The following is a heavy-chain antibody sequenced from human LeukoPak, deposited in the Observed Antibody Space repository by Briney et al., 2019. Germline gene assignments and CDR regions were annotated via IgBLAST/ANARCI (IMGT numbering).Heavy chain of an antibody. CDR2: INHSGST. CDR1: GGSFSGYY. D-gene: IGHD2-2*01. Sequence: SETLSLTCAVYGGSFSGYYWSWIRQPPGKGLEWIGEINHSGSTNYNPSLESRVTISVDTSKNQFSLKLSSVTAADTAVYYCARGGPYCSSTSCYGFDYWGQGTLVTVSS. V-gene: IGHV4-34*01. J-gene: IGHJ4*02. CDR3: ARGGPYCSSTSCYGFDY.